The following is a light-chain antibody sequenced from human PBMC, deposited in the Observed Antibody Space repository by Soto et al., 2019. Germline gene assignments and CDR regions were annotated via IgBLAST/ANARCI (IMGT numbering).Light chain of an antibody. CDR2: GAS. J-gene: IGKJ4*01. CDR1: HIVSSSY. CDR3: QQYGSSPQLT. Sequence: EIVLTQSPGTLSLSPGERATLSCRDSHIVSSSYLAWYQQKPGQAPRLLIYGASSRATGIPDRFSGSGSGTDFTLTISRLEPEDFAVYYCQQYGSSPQLTFGGGTKVDIK. V-gene: IGKV3-20*01.